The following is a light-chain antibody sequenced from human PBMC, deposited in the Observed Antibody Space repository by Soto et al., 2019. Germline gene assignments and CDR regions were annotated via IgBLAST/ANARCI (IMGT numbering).Light chain of an antibody. CDR2: DVS. CDR3: CSYAGSSYV. J-gene: IGLJ1*01. Sequence: QPPPVSGAPRQGVTLSLPGNNSDVGGYNYVSWYQQHPGKAPKLMIYDVSKRPSGVPDRFSGSKSGNTASLTISGLQAEDEADYYCCSYAGSSYVFGTGTQLTVL. CDR1: NSDVGGYNY. V-gene: IGLV2-11*01.